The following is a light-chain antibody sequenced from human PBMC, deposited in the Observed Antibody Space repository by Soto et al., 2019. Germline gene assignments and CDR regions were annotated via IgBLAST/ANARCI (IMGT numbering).Light chain of an antibody. CDR3: QQLNSYPIT. J-gene: IGKJ5*01. CDR1: QGISSY. V-gene: IGKV1-9*01. Sequence: DIHLTQAASVLCSSLGEGVTITCVASQGISSYFAWYQQKPGKAPKLLIYAASTLQSGVPSRFSGSGSGTEFTLTISRLQPEDFATYYCQQLNSYPITFGQGTRLETK. CDR2: AAS.